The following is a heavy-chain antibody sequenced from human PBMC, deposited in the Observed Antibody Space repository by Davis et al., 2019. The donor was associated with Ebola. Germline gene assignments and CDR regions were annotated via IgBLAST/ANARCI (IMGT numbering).Heavy chain of an antibody. Sequence: GESLKISCAASGFTVSSNYMSWVRQAPGKGLEWVSVIYSGGSTYYADSVKGRFTISRDNSKNTLYLQMNSLRAEDTAVYYCTYSGSYYPSPAVDYWGQGTLVTVSS. CDR1: GFTVSSNY. J-gene: IGHJ4*02. CDR2: IYSGGST. CDR3: TYSGSYYPSPAVDY. V-gene: IGHV3-53*01. D-gene: IGHD1-26*01.